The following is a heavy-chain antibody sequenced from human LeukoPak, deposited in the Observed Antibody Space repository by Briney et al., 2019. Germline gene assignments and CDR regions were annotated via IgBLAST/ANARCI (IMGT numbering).Heavy chain of an antibody. CDR2: VDPEDGET. CDR3: ATEVIGSTILNHFEY. V-gene: IGHV1-69-2*01. Sequence: GASVKVSCKASGYTFTDYYMHWVQQAPGKGLEWMGRVDPEDGETIYAEKFQGRVTITADTSTDTAYMELSSLRSEDTAVYYCATEVIGSTILNHFEYWGQGTLVTVSS. J-gene: IGHJ4*02. CDR1: GYTFTDYY. D-gene: IGHD3-3*01.